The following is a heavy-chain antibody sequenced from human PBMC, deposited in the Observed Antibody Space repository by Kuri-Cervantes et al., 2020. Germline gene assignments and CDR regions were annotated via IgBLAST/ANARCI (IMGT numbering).Heavy chain of an antibody. CDR3: ATGDGVLGFLGY. CDR2: IYSGGST. V-gene: IGHV3-66*02. D-gene: IGHD3-3*01. J-gene: IGHJ4*02. Sequence: ETLSLTCAASGFTVSNNYMSWIRQAPGKGLEWVSVIYSGGSTYYADSVKGRFTISRDNSKNTLYLQMNSLRAEDTAVYYCATGDGVLGFLGYWGQGTLVTVSS. CDR1: GFTVSNNY.